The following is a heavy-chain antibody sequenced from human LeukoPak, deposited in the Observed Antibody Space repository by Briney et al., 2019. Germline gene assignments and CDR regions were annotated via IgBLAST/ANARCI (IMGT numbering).Heavy chain of an antibody. V-gene: IGHV4-4*07. Sequence: SETLSLICTVSGGSISSYYWSWIRQPAGKGLEWIGRIYTSGSTNYNPSLKSRVTMSVDTSKNQFSLKLSSVTAADTAVYYCARDPPGGYYYYMDVWGKGTTVTVSS. D-gene: IGHD1-14*01. CDR1: GGSISSYY. CDR3: ARDPPGGYYYYMDV. CDR2: IYTSGST. J-gene: IGHJ6*03.